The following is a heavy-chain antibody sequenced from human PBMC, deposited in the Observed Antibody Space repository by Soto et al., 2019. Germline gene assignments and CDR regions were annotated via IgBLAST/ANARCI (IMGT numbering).Heavy chain of an antibody. CDR3: ARGQNYDFWRGEGYYMDV. CDR2: IWYDGSNK. CDR1: GFTFSSYG. V-gene: IGHV3-33*01. D-gene: IGHD3-3*01. Sequence: GGSLRLSCAASGFTFSSYGMHWVRQAPGKGLEWVAVIWYDGSNKYYADSVKGRFTISRDNSKNTLYLQMNSLRAEDTAVYYCARGQNYDFWRGEGYYMDVWGKGTTVTVSS. J-gene: IGHJ6*03.